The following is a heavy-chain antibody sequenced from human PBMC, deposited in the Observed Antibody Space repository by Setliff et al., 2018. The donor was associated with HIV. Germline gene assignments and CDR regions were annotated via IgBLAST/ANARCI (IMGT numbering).Heavy chain of an antibody. J-gene: IGHJ6*03. Sequence: SETLSLTCTVYGGFIKNSNYYWGWIRQPPGKGLEWIGEINHSGSTNYNPSLKSRVTISVDTSKNQFSLKLSSVTAADTAVDYCNIYYYYYMDVWGKGTTVTVSS. CDR1: GGFIKNSNYY. V-gene: IGHV4-39*07. CDR3: NIYYYYYMDV. CDR2: INHSGST.